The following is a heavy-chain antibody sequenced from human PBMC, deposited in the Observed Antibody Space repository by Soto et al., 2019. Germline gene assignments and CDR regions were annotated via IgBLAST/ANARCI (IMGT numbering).Heavy chain of an antibody. Sequence: LRLSCAASGFTFSSYAMHWVRQAPGKGLEWVAVISYDGSNKYYADSVKGRFTISRDNSKNTLYLQMNSLRAEDTAVYYCARDDWGRSNYYGMYVWGQGTTVTVSS. J-gene: IGHJ6*02. CDR3: ARDDWGRSNYYGMYV. CDR2: ISYDGSNK. CDR1: GFTFSSYA. V-gene: IGHV3-30-3*01. D-gene: IGHD3-9*01.